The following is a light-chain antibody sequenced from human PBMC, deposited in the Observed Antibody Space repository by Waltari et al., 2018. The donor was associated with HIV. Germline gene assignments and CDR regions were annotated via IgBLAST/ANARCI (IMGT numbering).Light chain of an antibody. CDR1: SSNIGSNY. J-gene: IGLJ3*02. Sequence: QSVLTQPPSASGTPGQRVTISCSGSSSNIGSNYVFWYQQLPGTAPKLVIYRNNRGPSGVPARFSGSRSGTSASLAISGLRSEDEADYYCAAWDDSLRGLVFGGGTKLTVL. V-gene: IGLV1-47*01. CDR2: RNN. CDR3: AAWDDSLRGLV.